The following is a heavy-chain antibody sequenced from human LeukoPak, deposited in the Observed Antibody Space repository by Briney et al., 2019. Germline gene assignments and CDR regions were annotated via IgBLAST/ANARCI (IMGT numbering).Heavy chain of an antibody. Sequence: GGSLRLSCAASGFIFSSYWMSWVRQAPGKGLEWVANIKQDGSEKYYVDSVKGRFTISRDNAKNSLYLQMNSLRAEDTAVYYCARGFYPDRTMIVVVVDYWGQGTLVTVSS. J-gene: IGHJ4*02. CDR3: ARGFYPDRTMIVVVVDY. V-gene: IGHV3-7*03. D-gene: IGHD3-22*01. CDR2: IKQDGSEK. CDR1: GFIFSSYW.